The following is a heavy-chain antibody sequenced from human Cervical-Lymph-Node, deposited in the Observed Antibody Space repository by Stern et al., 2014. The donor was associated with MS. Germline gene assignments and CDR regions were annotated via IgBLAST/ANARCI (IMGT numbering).Heavy chain of an antibody. Sequence: QITLKESGPALVKPTQTLTLTCSFSGFSLRDSGMCVSWIRQSPGKALEWLAFIVWDDEKHYSTSLKTRLTISKDTSKNQVVLRMTNMDPVDTATYYCARIVQVATRSYYGMDVWGQGTTVTVSS. CDR2: IVWDDEK. J-gene: IGHJ6*02. V-gene: IGHV2-70*13. D-gene: IGHD6-6*01. CDR3: ARIVQVATRSYYGMDV. CDR1: GFSLRDSGMC.